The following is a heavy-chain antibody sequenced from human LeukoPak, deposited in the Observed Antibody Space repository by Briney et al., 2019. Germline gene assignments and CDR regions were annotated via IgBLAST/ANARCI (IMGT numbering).Heavy chain of an antibody. CDR1: GGSISSSSYY. Sequence: SETLSLTCTVSGGSISSSSYYWGWIRQHPGEGLEWIGYIYYSGSTYYNPSLKSRVTISVDTSKNQFSLKLSSVTAADTAVYYCAKDSSGWLDYWGQGTLVTVSS. D-gene: IGHD6-19*01. V-gene: IGHV4-31*03. CDR2: IYYSGST. CDR3: AKDSSGWLDY. J-gene: IGHJ4*02.